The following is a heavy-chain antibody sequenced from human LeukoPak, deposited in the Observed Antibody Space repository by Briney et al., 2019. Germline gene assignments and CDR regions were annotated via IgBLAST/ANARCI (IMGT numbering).Heavy chain of an antibody. CDR1: AGSISSRNW. J-gene: IGHJ3*01. CDR3: ARVSTLGSAFDL. V-gene: IGHV4-4*02. CDR2: IYHGGTT. D-gene: IGHD2/OR15-2a*01. Sequence: SETLSLTCVVSAGSISSRNWWSWVRQSPGKGLEWIADIYHGGTTNYSPSLKLPVTLSIDKSKNQLSLNLPSVTAADTAVYYCARVSTLGSAFDLWGPGTMVTVSS.